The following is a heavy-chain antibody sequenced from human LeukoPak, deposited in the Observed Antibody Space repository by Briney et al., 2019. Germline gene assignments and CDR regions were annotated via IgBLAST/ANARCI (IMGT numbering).Heavy chain of an antibody. CDR2: INPSGGST. V-gene: IGHV1-46*01. J-gene: IGHJ6*02. CDR1: GYTFTSYY. CDR3: AREYYYDSSGYNYYYHGMDV. Sequence: ASVKVSCKASGYTFTSYYMHWVRQAPGQGLEWMGIINPSGGSTSYAQKFQGRVTMTRDTSTSTVYVELSSLRSEDTAVYYCAREYYYDSSGYNYYYHGMDVWGQGTTVTVSS. D-gene: IGHD3-22*01.